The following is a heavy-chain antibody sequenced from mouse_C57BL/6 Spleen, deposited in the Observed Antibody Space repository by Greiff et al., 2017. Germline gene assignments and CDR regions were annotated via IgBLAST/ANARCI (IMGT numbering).Heavy chain of an antibody. CDR2: IYPSDSET. CDR3: ARCYYGSSYAMDY. CDR1: GYTFTSYW. J-gene: IGHJ4*01. V-gene: IGHV1-61*01. Sequence: VQLQQPGAELVRPGSSVKLSCKASGYTFTSYWMDWVKQRPGQGLEWIGNIYPSDSETHYNQKFKDKATLTVDKSSSTAYMQLSSLTSEDSAVYYCARCYYGSSYAMDYWGQGTSVTVSS. D-gene: IGHD1-1*01.